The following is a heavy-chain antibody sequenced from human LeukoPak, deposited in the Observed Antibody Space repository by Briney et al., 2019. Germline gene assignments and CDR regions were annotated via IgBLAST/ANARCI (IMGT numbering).Heavy chain of an antibody. D-gene: IGHD3-22*01. CDR2: IYYSGST. V-gene: IGHV4-59*01. Sequence: SETLSLTFTVSGGSISSYYWSWIRQPPGKGPEWIGYIYYSGSTNYNPSLKSRVTISVDTSKNQFSLKLSSVTAADTAVYYCASSFYDSSGYYTTGNTYFDYWGQGTLVTVSS. CDR1: GGSISSYY. J-gene: IGHJ4*02. CDR3: ASSFYDSSGYYTTGNTYFDY.